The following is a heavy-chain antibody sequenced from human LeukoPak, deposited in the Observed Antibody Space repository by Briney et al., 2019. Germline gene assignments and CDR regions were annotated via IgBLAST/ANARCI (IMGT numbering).Heavy chain of an antibody. J-gene: IGHJ4*02. Sequence: GGSLRLSCAASGFTFSSYAMSWVRQAPGKGLEGVSAISGSGGSTYYADSVKGRFTISRDNSKNTLYLQMNSLRAEDTAVYYCAKADYYDSSGPFDYWGQGTLVTVSS. V-gene: IGHV3-23*01. D-gene: IGHD3-22*01. CDR2: ISGSGGST. CDR1: GFTFSSYA. CDR3: AKADYYDSSGPFDY.